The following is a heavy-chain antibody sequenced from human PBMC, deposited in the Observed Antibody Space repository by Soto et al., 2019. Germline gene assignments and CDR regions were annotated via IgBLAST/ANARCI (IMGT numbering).Heavy chain of an antibody. CDR2: INPSGGST. V-gene: IGHV1-46*01. J-gene: IGHJ4*02. Sequence: ASVKVSCKASGYTFTSYYMHWVRPAPGQVLEWMGIINPSGGSTSYAQKFQGRVTMTRDTSTSTVYMELSSLRSEDTAVYYCAREGIVGATKRGFFDYWDQGTMVTVSS. CDR1: GYTFTSYY. D-gene: IGHD1-26*01. CDR3: AREGIVGATKRGFFDY.